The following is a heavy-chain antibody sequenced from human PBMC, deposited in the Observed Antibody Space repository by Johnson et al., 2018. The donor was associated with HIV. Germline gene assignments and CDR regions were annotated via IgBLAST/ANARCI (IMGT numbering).Heavy chain of an antibody. Sequence: QVQLVESGGGVVQPGGSLRLSCAASTFTFTNYGMHWVRQAPGKGLAWVAVISYDGSNKYYADSVKGLFTISRDNAKNSLYLQMNSLRVEDTAVYYCARVLGDYAYHIWGQGTMVTVSS. CDR2: ISYDGSNK. D-gene: IGHD4-17*01. J-gene: IGHJ3*02. CDR1: TFTFTNYG. CDR3: ARVLGDYAYHI. V-gene: IGHV3-33*05.